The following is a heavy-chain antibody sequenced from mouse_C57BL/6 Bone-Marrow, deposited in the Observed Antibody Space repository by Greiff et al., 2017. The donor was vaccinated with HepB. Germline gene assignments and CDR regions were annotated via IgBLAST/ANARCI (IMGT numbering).Heavy chain of an antibody. Sequence: QVQLQQSGAELVKPGASVKLSCKASGYTFTEYTIHWVKQRSGQGLEWIGWFYPGSGSIKYNEKFKDKATLTADKSSSTVYMELSRLTSEDSAVYFCARHAKGPTYYSNHVGFDYWGQGTTLTVSS. V-gene: IGHV1-62-2*01. CDR2: FYPGSGSI. CDR3: ARHAKGPTYYSNHVGFDY. D-gene: IGHD2-5*01. CDR1: GYTFTEYT. J-gene: IGHJ2*01.